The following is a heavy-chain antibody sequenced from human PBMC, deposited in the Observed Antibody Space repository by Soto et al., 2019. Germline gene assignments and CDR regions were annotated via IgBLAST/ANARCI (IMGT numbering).Heavy chain of an antibody. CDR2: IIPILGIA. CDR3: ARGSPGTTGYWYFDL. CDR1: GGTFSSYT. J-gene: IGHJ2*01. V-gene: IGHV1-69*02. Sequence: EASVKVSCKASGGTFSSYTISWVRQAPGQGLEWMGRIIPILGIANYAQKFQGRVTITADKSTSTAYMELSSLRSEDTAVYYCARGSPGTTGYWYFDLWGRGTLVTVSS. D-gene: IGHD1-1*01.